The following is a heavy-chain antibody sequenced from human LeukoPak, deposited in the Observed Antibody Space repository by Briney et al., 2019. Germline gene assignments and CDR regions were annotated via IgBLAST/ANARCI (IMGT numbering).Heavy chain of an antibody. D-gene: IGHD6-19*01. Sequence: GGSLRLSCAASGFTFRSYEMNWVRQAPGKGLEWVSYISSSGSTIYYADSVKGRFTISRDNAKNSLYLQMNSLRAEDTAVYYCARDSSGWIVFDYWGQGTLVTVSS. CDR2: ISSSGSTI. CDR3: ARDSSGWIVFDY. CDR1: GFTFRSYE. J-gene: IGHJ4*02. V-gene: IGHV3-48*03.